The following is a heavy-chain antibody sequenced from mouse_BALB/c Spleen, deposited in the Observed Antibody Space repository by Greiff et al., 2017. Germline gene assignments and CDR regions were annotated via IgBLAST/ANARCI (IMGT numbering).Heavy chain of an antibody. Sequence: VQRVESGPGLVAPSQSLSITCTVSGFSLTSYGVHWVRQPPGKGLEWLGVIWAGGSTNYNSALMSRLSISKDNSKSQVFLKMNSLQTDDTAMYYCARDYDYDGRTWFAYWGQGTLVTVSA. CDR2: IWAGGST. D-gene: IGHD2-4*01. CDR1: GFSLTSYG. J-gene: IGHJ3*01. CDR3: ARDYDYDGRTWFAY. V-gene: IGHV2-9*02.